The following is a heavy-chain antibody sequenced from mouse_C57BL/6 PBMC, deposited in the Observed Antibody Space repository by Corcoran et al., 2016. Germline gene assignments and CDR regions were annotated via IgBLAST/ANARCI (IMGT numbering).Heavy chain of an antibody. CDR3: ARPYYINGHAMDY. Sequence: EVQLQQSGPELVKPGASVKISCKASGYTFTDYYMNWVKQSHGKSLEWIGDINPNNGGTSYNQKFKGKATLTVDKSASTAYMELRSLTSEDSAVYYCARPYYINGHAMDYWGQGTSVTVSS. V-gene: IGHV1-26*01. D-gene: IGHD2-5*01. CDR2: INPNNGGT. CDR1: GYTFTDYY. J-gene: IGHJ4*01.